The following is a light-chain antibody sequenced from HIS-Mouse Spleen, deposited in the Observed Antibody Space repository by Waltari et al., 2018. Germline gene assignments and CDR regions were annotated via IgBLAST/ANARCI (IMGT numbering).Light chain of an antibody. V-gene: IGLV2-23*01. CDR2: EGS. J-gene: IGLJ3*02. CDR3: CSYAGSSTWV. CDR1: SSDVGSYNL. Sequence: QSALTQPASVSGSPGQSITISCTGTSSDVGSYNLVSWYQQHPGKAPKLMIYEGSKRPSVFSIRFSGSKSGNTASLTISGLQAEDEADYYCCSYAGSSTWVFGGGTKLTVL.